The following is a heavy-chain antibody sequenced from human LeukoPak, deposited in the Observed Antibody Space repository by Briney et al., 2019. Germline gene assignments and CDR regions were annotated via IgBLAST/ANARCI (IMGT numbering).Heavy chain of an antibody. Sequence: GGSLRLSCAASRFTFSSYDVHWVRQAPGKGLGYVSAISSNGGSTYYANSVKGRFTISRDNSKNTLYLQMGSLRAEDMVVYYCSSGASQYTFDYWGQGTLVTVSS. V-gene: IGHV3-64*01. CDR3: SSGASQYTFDY. CDR2: ISSNGGST. J-gene: IGHJ4*02. D-gene: IGHD3-10*01. CDR1: RFTFSSYD.